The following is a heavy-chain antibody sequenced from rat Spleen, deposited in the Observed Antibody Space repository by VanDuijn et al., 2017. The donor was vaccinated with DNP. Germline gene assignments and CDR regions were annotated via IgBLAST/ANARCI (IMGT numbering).Heavy chain of an antibody. CDR1: GFSFSDYG. V-gene: IGHV5-25*01. CDR2: ISPDGRIT. J-gene: IGHJ2*01. Sequence: EVQLVESGGGLVQPGRSMKLSCAVSGFSFSDYGMAWVLQAPTKGLEWVASISPDGRITYYRDSVKGRFTISRDNAKSALHLQMDSLRTEDSAIYYCSTLNYYASLSGYFDYWGQGVMVTVSS. D-gene: IGHD1-2*01. CDR3: STLNYYASLSGYFDY.